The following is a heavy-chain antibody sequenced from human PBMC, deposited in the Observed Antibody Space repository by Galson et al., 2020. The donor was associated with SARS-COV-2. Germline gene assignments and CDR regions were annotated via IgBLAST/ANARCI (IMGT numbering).Heavy chain of an antibody. Sequence: GGSLRLSCAASGFIFSNYEMNWVRQTPDKGLEWISTISPSGDHIWSPDSVKGRFTISRDNARNLVFLQMSSLRAEDTALYYCVRRIRRQFDFWGQGTLVTVSS. V-gene: IGHV3-48*03. J-gene: IGHJ4*02. CDR1: GFIFSNYE. CDR2: ISPSGDHI. CDR3: VRRIRRQFDF.